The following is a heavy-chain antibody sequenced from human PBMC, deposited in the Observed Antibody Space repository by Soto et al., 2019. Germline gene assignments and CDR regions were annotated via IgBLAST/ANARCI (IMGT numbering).Heavy chain of an antibody. Sequence: GVPQRHSYTASGLNFSSHAMSWVRQAPGKGLEWVSIITSDGRTYYADSVKGRFTISRDNSKNTVYLQMNSLRAEDTAVYYCAKDYSTVTTDPLSVVLFDYWGQGALVTVSS. V-gene: IGHV3-23*01. D-gene: IGHD4-17*01. CDR2: ITSDGRT. CDR1: GLNFSSHA. J-gene: IGHJ4*02. CDR3: AKDYSTVTTDPLSVVLFDY.